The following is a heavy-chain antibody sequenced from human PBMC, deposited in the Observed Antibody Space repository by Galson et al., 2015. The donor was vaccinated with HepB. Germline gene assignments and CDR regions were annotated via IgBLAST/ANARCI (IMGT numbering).Heavy chain of an antibody. D-gene: IGHD2-21*02. V-gene: IGHV3-23*01. CDR1: GFTFSSYA. CDR2: ISGSGGST. CDR3: AKGDVAYCGGDCYLDY. J-gene: IGHJ4*02. Sequence: SLRLSCAASGFTFSSYAMSWVRQAPGKGLEWVSAISGSGGSTYYADSVKGRFTISRDNSKNTLYLQMNSLRAEDTAVYYCAKGDVAYCGGDCYLDYWGQGTLVTVSS.